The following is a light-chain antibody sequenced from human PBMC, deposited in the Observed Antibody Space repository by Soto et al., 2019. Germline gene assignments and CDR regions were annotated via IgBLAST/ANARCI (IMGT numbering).Light chain of an antibody. CDR3: QPWGGSPPRYT. J-gene: IGKJ2*01. Sequence: EIVLTQSQDTLSVSPGERVTLTCRASQSVSRSFLAWYQQKPGQAPRLLIYGASSRATGVPDRFSGSGSGTDFTLNINRLDPEDLAVYYCQPWGGSPPRYTFGQGTNLEIK. V-gene: IGKV3-20*01. CDR2: GAS. CDR1: QSVSRSF.